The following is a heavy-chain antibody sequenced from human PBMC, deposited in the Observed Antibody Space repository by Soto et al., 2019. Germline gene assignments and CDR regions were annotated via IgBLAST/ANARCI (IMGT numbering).Heavy chain of an antibody. CDR2: ISGSGGST. Sequence: GESLKISCAASGFTFSSYAMSWVRQAPGKGLEWVSAISGSGGSTYYADSVKGRFTISRDNSKNTLYLQMNSLRAEDTAVYYCAKTGDPTDLYYDFWSGYPYFDYWGQGTLVTVSS. CDR1: GFTFSSYA. J-gene: IGHJ4*02. D-gene: IGHD3-3*01. V-gene: IGHV3-23*01. CDR3: AKTGDPTDLYYDFWSGYPYFDY.